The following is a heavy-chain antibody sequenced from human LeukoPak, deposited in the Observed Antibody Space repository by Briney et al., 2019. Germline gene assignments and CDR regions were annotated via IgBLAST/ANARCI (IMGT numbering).Heavy chain of an antibody. Sequence: ASVKVSCKASGYTFTGYYMHWVRQAPGQGLEWMGIINPSGGSTSYAQKFQGRVTMTRDMSTSTVYMELSSLRSEDTAVYYCARAAGIVVVPAAGIYYMDVWGKGTTVTVSS. CDR3: ARAAGIVVVPAAGIYYMDV. CDR2: INPSGGST. D-gene: IGHD2-2*01. V-gene: IGHV1-46*01. J-gene: IGHJ6*03. CDR1: GYTFTGYY.